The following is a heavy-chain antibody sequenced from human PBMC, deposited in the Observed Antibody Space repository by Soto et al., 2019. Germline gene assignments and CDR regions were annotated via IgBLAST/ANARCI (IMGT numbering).Heavy chain of an antibody. CDR3: ATYHRDGSYYSRHAYDY. CDR2: IIPIFGTA. V-gene: IGHV1-69*01. Sequence: QVQLVQSGAEVKKPGSSVKVSCKASGGTFSSYAISWVRQAPGQGLEWMGGIIPIFGTANYAQKFQGRVTITADESTSTAYMELSSLRSEDTAVYYCATYHRDGSYYSRHAYDYWGQGTLVTVSS. CDR1: GGTFSSYA. D-gene: IGHD1-26*01. J-gene: IGHJ4*02.